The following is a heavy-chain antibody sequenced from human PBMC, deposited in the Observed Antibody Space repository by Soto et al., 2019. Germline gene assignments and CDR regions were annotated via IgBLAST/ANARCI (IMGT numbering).Heavy chain of an antibody. CDR2: ISGSTLST. D-gene: IGHD1-26*01. CDR3: AKPQSGSYYAAFDV. V-gene: IGHV3-23*01. Sequence: EVQLLESGGGLVRPGGSLRLSCAVSGLSFSDYPMDWVRQAPGKGLEWVSRISGSTLSTNYADSVKGRFTISRDNSNNTLYLEMSSLRGEDTAVYYCAKPQSGSYYAAFDVWGQGTTVTVSS. CDR1: GLSFSDYP. J-gene: IGHJ3*01.